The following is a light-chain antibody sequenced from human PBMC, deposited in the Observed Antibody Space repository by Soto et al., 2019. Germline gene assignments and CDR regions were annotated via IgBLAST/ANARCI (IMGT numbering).Light chain of an antibody. CDR2: GAS. Sequence: DIQMTQSPSSLSASVGDRVTITCQASQDIRKYLSWYQQKPGRATKLLIYGASNLETGVPSRFSGSGYGKDFTFTISSLQPEDIATYYCQHYDNLPPFTFGPGTKVAIK. V-gene: IGKV1-33*01. J-gene: IGKJ3*01. CDR3: QHYDNLPPFT. CDR1: QDIRKY.